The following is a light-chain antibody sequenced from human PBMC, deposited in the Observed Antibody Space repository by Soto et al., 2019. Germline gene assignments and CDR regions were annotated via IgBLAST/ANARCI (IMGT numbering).Light chain of an antibody. CDR1: QSISSW. V-gene: IGKV1-5*01. CDR3: QQYDNWPWT. Sequence: DMQMTQSPSTLCASVGDRVTITCRAIQSISSWLDWYQQKPGKAPKLLXYQASSLESGVPSRFRGSGSGTEFTLTISSLQSEDFEVYYCQQYDNWPWTFGQGTKVDIK. CDR2: QAS. J-gene: IGKJ1*01.